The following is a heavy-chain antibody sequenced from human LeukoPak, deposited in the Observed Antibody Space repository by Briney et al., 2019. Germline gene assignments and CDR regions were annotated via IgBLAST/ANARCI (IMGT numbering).Heavy chain of an antibody. CDR1: GGSISSSSYY. CDR2: IYYSGST. V-gene: IGHV4-61*05. J-gene: IGHJ6*03. Sequence: SETLSLTCTVSGGSISSSSYYWGWIRQPPGKGLEWIGYIYYSGSTNYNPSLKSRVTISVDTSKNQFSLKLSSVTAADTAVYYCARWGTFRAYYYYMDAWGKGTTVTISS. D-gene: IGHD3-16*01. CDR3: ARWGTFRAYYYYMDA.